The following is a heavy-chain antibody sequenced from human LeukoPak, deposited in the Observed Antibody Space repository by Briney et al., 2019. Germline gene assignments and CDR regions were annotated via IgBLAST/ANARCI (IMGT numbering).Heavy chain of an antibody. CDR2: ISYDGSNK. Sequence: GRSLRLSCAASGFTFSSYAMHWVRQAPGKGLEWVAVISYDGSNKYYADSVKGRFTISRDNSKNTLYLQMNSLRAEDTAVYYCAREDPYGSGSYIDYWGQGTLVTVSS. J-gene: IGHJ4*02. CDR1: GFTFSSYA. V-gene: IGHV3-30*04. CDR3: AREDPYGSGSYIDY. D-gene: IGHD3-10*01.